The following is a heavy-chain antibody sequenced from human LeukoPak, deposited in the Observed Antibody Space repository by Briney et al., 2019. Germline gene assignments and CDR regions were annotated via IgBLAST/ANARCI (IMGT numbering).Heavy chain of an antibody. CDR1: GYSISSGYY. CDR3: ARSGFGGVIVPFDY. D-gene: IGHD3-16*02. CDR2: IYHSGSA. V-gene: IGHV4-38-2*02. J-gene: IGHJ4*02. Sequence: SETLSLTCTVSGYSISSGYYWGWIRQPPGKGLEWIGSIYHSGSAYYNPSLKSRVTISVDTSKNQFSLKLSSVTAADTAVYYCARSGFGGVIVPFDYWGQGTLVTVSS.